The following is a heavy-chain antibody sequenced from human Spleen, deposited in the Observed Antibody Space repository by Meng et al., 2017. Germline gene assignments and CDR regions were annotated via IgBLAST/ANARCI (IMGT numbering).Heavy chain of an antibody. D-gene: IGHD6-19*01. V-gene: IGHV4-30-4*01. CDR2: IYYSGST. CDR3: ARDRGAVAESFGI. CDR1: GGSISSGDYY. Sequence: QVQLQESGPGLVKPSQTLSLTCTVSGGSISSGDYYWSWIRQPPGKGLEWIGYIYYSGSTYYNPSLESRVTISVDTSKNQFSLKLSSVTAADTAVYYCARDRGAVAESFGIWGQGTMVTVSS. J-gene: IGHJ3*02.